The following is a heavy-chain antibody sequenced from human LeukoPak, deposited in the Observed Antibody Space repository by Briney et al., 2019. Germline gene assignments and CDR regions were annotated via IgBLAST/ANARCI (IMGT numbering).Heavy chain of an antibody. CDR2: ISAYNGNT. CDR1: GYTFTSYG. V-gene: IGHV1-18*01. CDR3: ARDLPLGAVASTSNFDY. Sequence: ASVKVSCKASGYTFTSYGISWVRQAPGQGLEWMGWISAYNGNTNYAQKLQGRVTMTTDTSTSTAYMELRSLRSDDTAVYYCARDLPLGAVASTSNFDYWGQGTLVTVSS. D-gene: IGHD6-19*01. J-gene: IGHJ4*02.